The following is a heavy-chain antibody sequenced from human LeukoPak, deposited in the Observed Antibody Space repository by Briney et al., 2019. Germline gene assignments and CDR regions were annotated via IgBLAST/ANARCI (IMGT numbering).Heavy chain of an antibody. Sequence: SETLSLTCSVSGVSISSSNSYWGWIRQPPGKGLEWIGSIYYTGNTYYNASLKSRVTISIDTSKNQFSLKLTSVAAADTAVYYCAKQTGSGLFILPGGQGTLVTVSS. CDR3: AKQTGSGLFILP. CDR2: IYYTGNT. CDR1: GVSISSSNSY. D-gene: IGHD3/OR15-3a*01. J-gene: IGHJ4*02. V-gene: IGHV4-39*01.